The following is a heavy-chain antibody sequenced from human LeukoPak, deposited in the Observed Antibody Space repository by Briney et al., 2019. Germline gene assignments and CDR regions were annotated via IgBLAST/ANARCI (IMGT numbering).Heavy chain of an antibody. Sequence: SGRSLRLSCAASGFTFDDYAMHWVRQAPGKGLEWVSGISWNSGSIGYADSVKGRFTISRDNAKNSLYLQMNSLRAEDTAVYYCARDRWNYGPPFDYWGQGTLVTVSS. CDR3: ARDRWNYGPPFDY. V-gene: IGHV3-9*01. D-gene: IGHD1-7*01. CDR1: GFTFDDYA. CDR2: ISWNSGSI. J-gene: IGHJ4*02.